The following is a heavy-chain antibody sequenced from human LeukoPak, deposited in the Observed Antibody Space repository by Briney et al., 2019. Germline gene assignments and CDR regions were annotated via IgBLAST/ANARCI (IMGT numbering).Heavy chain of an antibody. D-gene: IGHD6-19*01. Sequence: GGSLRLSCAASGFTFSNYVMSWVRQAPGKGLEWVSGISGSGRGTYYADSVKGRFTISRDNSKNTLYLQMNSLRAEDTAVYYCAKDKSSSSGWYYFDYWGQGTLVTVSS. CDR3: AKDKSSSSGWYYFDY. CDR1: GFTFSNYV. J-gene: IGHJ4*02. V-gene: IGHV3-23*01. CDR2: ISGSGRGT.